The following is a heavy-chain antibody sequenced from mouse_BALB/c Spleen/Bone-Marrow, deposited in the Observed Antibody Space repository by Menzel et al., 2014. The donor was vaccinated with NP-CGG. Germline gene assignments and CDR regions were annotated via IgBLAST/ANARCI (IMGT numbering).Heavy chain of an antibody. D-gene: IGHD1-2*01. CDR2: INQDSSTI. CDR1: GFDFSSYW. J-gene: IGHJ3*01. CDR3: SKNYYYCYGAY. V-gene: IGHV4-1*02. Sequence: EVKLQESGGGLVQPGGSLKLSCAASGFDFSSYWMTWVRQAPGKGLEWIEEINQDSSTINYTPSLKDKFIISRDNAKNTLYLQMSKVRSEDSALCYCSKNYYYCYGAYWGRGTLVTVSA.